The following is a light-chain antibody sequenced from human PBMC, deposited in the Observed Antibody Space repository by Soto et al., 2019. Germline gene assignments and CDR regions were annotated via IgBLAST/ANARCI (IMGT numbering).Light chain of an antibody. CDR3: QQSYSTPGLT. J-gene: IGKJ4*01. CDR1: QSISSY. Sequence: IQMTQSPSSLSASVGDRVTITCRASQSISSYLNWYQQKPGKAPKLLIYAASSLQSGAPSRFSGSGSGTDFTLTISSLQPEDFATYYCQQSYSTPGLTFGGGTKVEIK. CDR2: AAS. V-gene: IGKV1-39*01.